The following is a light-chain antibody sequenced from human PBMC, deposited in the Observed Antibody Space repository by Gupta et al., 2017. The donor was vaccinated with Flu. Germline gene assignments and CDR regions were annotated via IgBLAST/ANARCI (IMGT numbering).Light chain of an antibody. CDR2: EDD. CDR1: SGSIASNY. V-gene: IGLV6-57*01. Sequence: NFMLTQPHSVSESPGKTVTISCTRSSGSIASNYVHWYQQRPGCSPTTVIYEDDQRPSGVPDRFSGSIDSSSNSASLTISGLKTEDEADDDCQSYDSSNQGVFGGGTKLTVL. J-gene: IGLJ3*02. CDR3: QSYDSSNQGV.